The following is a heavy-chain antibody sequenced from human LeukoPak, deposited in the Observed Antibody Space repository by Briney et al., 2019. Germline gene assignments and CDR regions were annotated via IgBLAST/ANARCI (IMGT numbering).Heavy chain of an antibody. J-gene: IGHJ4*02. CDR2: IYSGGST. Sequence: GGSLRLSCAASGLTVSSNYMRWLRQAPGKGREWVLVIYSGGSTYYADSVKGRFTISRDNSKNTLYLQMNSLRAEDTAVYYCARDLPIRQRLGPPRGAKSDYWGQGTLVTVSS. D-gene: IGHD6-25*01. V-gene: IGHV3-66*01. CDR1: GLTVSSNY. CDR3: ARDLPIRQRLGPPRGAKSDY.